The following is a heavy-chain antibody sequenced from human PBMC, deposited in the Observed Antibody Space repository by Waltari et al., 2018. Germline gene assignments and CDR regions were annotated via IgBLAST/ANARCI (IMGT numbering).Heavy chain of an antibody. Sequence: EVQLLESGGGLVQPGGSLRLSCAASGFTFSSYAMSWVRQAPGKGLEWVSVIYSGGSTYDADSVKGRFTISRDNSKNTLYLQMNSRRAEDTAVYYCAKDHAEGFLEWLVYWGQGTLVTVSS. CDR3: AKDHAEGFLEWLVY. D-gene: IGHD3-3*01. CDR2: IYSGGST. J-gene: IGHJ4*02. V-gene: IGHV3-23*03. CDR1: GFTFSSYA.